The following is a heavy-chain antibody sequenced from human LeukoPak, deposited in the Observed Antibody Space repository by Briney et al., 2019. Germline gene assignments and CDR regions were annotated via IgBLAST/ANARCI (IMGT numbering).Heavy chain of an antibody. Sequence: SETLSLTCTVSGGSISSSSYYWGWIRQPPGKGLEWIGSIYYSGSTYYNPSLKSRVTISVDTSKNQFSLKLSSVTAADTAVYYCARRYYYDSSGYYHDYWGQGILVTVSS. CDR1: GGSISSSSYY. CDR2: IYYSGST. D-gene: IGHD3-22*01. CDR3: ARRYYYDSSGYYHDY. V-gene: IGHV4-39*01. J-gene: IGHJ4*02.